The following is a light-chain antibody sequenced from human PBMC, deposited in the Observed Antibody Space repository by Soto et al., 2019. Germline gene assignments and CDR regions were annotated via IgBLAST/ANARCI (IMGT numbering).Light chain of an antibody. J-gene: IGLJ2*01. CDR2: EVT. CDR3: SSWVEGNTVV. CDR1: SRDVGGYNY. V-gene: IGLV2-14*01. Sequence: QSVLSQPASLSGSPGQSITISCTGTSRDVGGYNYVCWYQQHPGQVPKLLISEVTNRPSGISTRFSGSKFGNTASLTISGLQAEDEADYYCSSWVEGNTVVFGGGTKLTVL.